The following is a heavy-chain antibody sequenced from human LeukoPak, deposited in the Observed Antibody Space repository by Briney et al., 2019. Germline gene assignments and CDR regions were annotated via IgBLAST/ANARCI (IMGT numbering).Heavy chain of an antibody. D-gene: IGHD3-10*02. Sequence: PGGSLRLSYAASGFTFSSYVMHWVRQAPGKGLEWVAVISYDGSNKYYADSVKGRFTISRDNAKNSLYLQMNGLRAEDTAVYYCAELGITMIGGVWGKGTTVTISS. CDR3: AELGITMIGGV. CDR1: GFTFSSYV. J-gene: IGHJ6*04. V-gene: IGHV3-30*04. CDR2: ISYDGSNK.